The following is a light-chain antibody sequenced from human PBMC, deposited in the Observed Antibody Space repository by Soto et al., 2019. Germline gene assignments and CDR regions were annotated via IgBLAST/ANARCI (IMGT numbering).Light chain of an antibody. Sequence: DIQMTQSPSTLSASLGDRFAITCRASQSIGDSLAWYQQKPGKAPYLLISDVSSLERGVPSRFSGSGSGTEFTLTISSMQPDDFATFYCQQYNGYSRTFGQGTKVDIK. V-gene: IGKV1-5*01. CDR3: QQYNGYSRT. CDR2: DVS. CDR1: QSIGDS. J-gene: IGKJ1*01.